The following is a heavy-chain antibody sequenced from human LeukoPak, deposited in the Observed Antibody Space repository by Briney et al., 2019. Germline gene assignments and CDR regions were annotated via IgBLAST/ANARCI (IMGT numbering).Heavy chain of an antibody. CDR2: IYYTGST. CDR1: GDSISKYY. D-gene: IGHD2-2*01. J-gene: IGHJ2*01. V-gene: IGHV4-59*01. CDR3: ARVPDLGYCSSKNCHPNWYFDL. Sequence: SETLSLTRIVSGDSISKYYWSWIRQPPGKGLEWIGYIYYTGSTNYNPSLMSRVTISIDTSMNQFSLKLTSVTAADTAVYYWARVPDLGYCSSKNCHPNWYFDLWGRGTLASVSS.